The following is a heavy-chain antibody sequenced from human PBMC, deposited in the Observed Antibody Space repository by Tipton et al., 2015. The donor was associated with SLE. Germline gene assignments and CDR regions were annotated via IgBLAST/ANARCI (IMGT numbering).Heavy chain of an antibody. CDR2: INPYNGVK. J-gene: IGHJ5*02. CDR1: GYTFTDYY. Sequence: QLVQSGAEVKKPGASVKVSCKTSGYTFTDYYIHWVRQAPGQGLEWMGWINPYNGVKNYAQTFQGRVTMTRDSSISTAYMDLSSLQSDDTAIYYCARGRREWELDDCFDPWGQGTLVTVSS. V-gene: IGHV1-2*02. D-gene: IGHD1-26*01. CDR3: ARGRREWELDDCFDP.